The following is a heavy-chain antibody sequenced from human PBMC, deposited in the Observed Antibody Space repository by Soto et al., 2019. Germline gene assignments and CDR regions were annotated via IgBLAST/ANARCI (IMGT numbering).Heavy chain of an antibody. CDR3: ARLEKWYYNYYGLDV. D-gene: IGHD1-26*01. V-gene: IGHV5-10-1*01. J-gene: IGHJ6*02. CDR2: IDPGDSST. CDR1: GYSFTTYW. Sequence: PGESLKISCQGSGYSFTTYWISWVRQMPGKGLEWMGKIDPGDSSTNYSPSFRGHITISVDRSINTAHLQFSSLKAADTAVYYCARLEKWYYNYYGLDVWGQGTMVTVSS.